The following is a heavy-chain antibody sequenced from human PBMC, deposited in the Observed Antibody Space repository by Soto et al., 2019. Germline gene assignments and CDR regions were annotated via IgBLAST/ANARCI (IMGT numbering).Heavy chain of an antibody. CDR1: GGTFSSYA. D-gene: IGHD5-12*01. V-gene: IGHV1-69*01. Sequence: QVQLVQSGAEVKKPGSSVKVSCKASGGTFSSYAISWVRQAPGQGLEWMGGIIPIFGTANYAQKFQGRVTITADESTSPGCMELSSLRSEDTAVYYCARMAGRISDGYNYWFSYWGQGTLVTVSS. CDR2: IIPIFGTA. J-gene: IGHJ4*02. CDR3: ARMAGRISDGYNYWFSY.